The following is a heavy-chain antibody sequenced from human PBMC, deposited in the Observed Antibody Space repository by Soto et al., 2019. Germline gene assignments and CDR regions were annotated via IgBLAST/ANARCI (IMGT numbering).Heavy chain of an antibody. J-gene: IGHJ6*03. CDR1: GFIFNDYA. Sequence: EVQLLESGGGLVQPGGSLRLSCAASGFIFNDYAMTWVRQAPGKGLEWVSGISGSGGSTYYADSVKGRFTISRDNSKNTLYLQMSSLRGEDTALYYCAKCSTGKKARRNYYYYYMEVWGKGTTVTVSS. V-gene: IGHV3-23*01. D-gene: IGHD3-10*02. CDR2: ISGSGGST. CDR3: AKCSTGKKARRNYYYYYMEV.